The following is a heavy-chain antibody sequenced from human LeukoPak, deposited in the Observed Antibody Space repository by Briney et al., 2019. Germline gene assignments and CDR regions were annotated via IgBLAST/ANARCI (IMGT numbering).Heavy chain of an antibody. J-gene: IGHJ4*02. D-gene: IGHD6-13*01. V-gene: IGHV4-31*03. CDR3: ASWPPRRIAAAGTRGGDY. CDR2: IYYSGST. CDR1: GGSISSGGYY. Sequence: PSQTLSLTCTVSGGSISSGGYYWSWIRQHPGKGLEWIGYIYYSGSTYYNPSLKSRVTISVDTSKNQFSLKLSSVTVADTAVYYCASWPPRRIAAAGTRGGDYWGQGTLVTVSS.